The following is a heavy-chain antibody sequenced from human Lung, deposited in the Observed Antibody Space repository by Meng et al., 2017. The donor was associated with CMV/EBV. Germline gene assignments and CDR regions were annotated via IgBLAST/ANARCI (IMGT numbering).Heavy chain of an antibody. Sequence: CPGLVNPARPPALTCTVSGGSISRSNWWSWVRQPPGKGLEWIGEIYHSGSTNYNPSLKSRVTISVDKSKNQFSLKLSSVTAADTAVYYCARVVTALWGYYFDYWGQGTLVTVSS. CDR2: IYHSGST. CDR3: ARVVTALWGYYFDY. CDR1: GGSISRSNW. J-gene: IGHJ4*02. V-gene: IGHV4-4*02. D-gene: IGHD2-21*02.